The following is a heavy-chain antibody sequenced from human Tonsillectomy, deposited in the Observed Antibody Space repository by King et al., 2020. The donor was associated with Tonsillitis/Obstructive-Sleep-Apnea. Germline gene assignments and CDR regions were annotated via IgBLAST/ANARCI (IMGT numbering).Heavy chain of an antibody. CDR2: INPSGGST. V-gene: IGHV1-46*01. J-gene: IGHJ4*02. Sequence: QLVQSGAEVKKPGASVKVSCKASGYTFTGYYMHWVRQAPGQGLEWMGIINPSGGSTSYAQKFQGRVTMTRDTSTSTVYMELSSLRSEDLAVYYCARAPLRPKKWGKYTDFDYWGQGTLVTVSS. D-gene: IGHD1-26*01. CDR1: GYTFTGYY. CDR3: ARAPLRPKKWGKYTDFDY.